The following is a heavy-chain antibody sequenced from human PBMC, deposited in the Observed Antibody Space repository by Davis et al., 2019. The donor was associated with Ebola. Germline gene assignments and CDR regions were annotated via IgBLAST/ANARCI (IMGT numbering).Heavy chain of an antibody. CDR3: ARTTSGYCISTSCPNFDY. V-gene: IGHV3-21*01. Sequence: GESLKISCAASGFTFSSCSMNWVRQAPGKGLEWVSSISNSGSFIYYADSVKGRFTISRDNAKNSLYLQMNSLRAEDTAVYYCARTTSGYCISTSCPNFDYWGQGILVTVSS. CDR2: ISNSGSFI. D-gene: IGHD2-2*01. J-gene: IGHJ4*02. CDR1: GFTFSSCS.